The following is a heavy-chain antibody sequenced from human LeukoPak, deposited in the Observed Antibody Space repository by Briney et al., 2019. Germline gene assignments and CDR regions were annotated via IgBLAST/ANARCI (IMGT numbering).Heavy chain of an antibody. CDR3: ARATVVTRHFDY. V-gene: IGHV4-34*01. CDR2: INHSGST. CDR1: GGSFSGYY. Sequence: SETLSLTCAVYGGSFSGYYWSWIRQPPGKGLEWIGEINHSGSTNYNPSLKSRVTISVDTSKNQFSLKLSSVTAADTAVYYCARATVVTRHFDYWGQGTLVTVSS. J-gene: IGHJ4*02. D-gene: IGHD4-23*01.